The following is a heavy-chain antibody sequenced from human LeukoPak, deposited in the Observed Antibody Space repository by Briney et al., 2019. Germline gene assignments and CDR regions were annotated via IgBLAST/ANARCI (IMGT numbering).Heavy chain of an antibody. D-gene: IGHD3-3*01. Sequence: FEILSLTCAVYGGSFSGYYWSWIRQPPGKGLEWIGEINHSGSTNYNPSLKSRVTISVDTSKNQFSLKLSSVTAADTAVYYCARGRSYYDFWSGYYSPRDVDTATYYWGQGTLVTVSS. CDR3: ARGRSYYDFWSGYYSPRDVDTATYY. V-gene: IGHV4-34*01. J-gene: IGHJ4*02. CDR1: GGSFSGYY. CDR2: INHSGST.